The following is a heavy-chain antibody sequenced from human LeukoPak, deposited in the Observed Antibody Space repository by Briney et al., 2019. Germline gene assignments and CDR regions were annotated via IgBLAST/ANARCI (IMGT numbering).Heavy chain of an antibody. V-gene: IGHV4-39*07. CDR1: GGSISNTDSY. J-gene: IGHJ4*02. Sequence: SQTLSLTCTVSGGSISNTDSYWNWIRQPPGKGLEWIGSIYYSGSTYYNPSLKSRVTISVDTSKNQFSLKLSSVTAADTAVYYCARAYGDYDYWGQGTLVTVSS. CDR2: IYYSGST. D-gene: IGHD4-17*01. CDR3: ARAYGDYDY.